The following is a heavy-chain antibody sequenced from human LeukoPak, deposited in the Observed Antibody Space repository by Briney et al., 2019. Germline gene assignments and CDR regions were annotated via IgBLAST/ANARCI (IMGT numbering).Heavy chain of an antibody. CDR3: ARQIMDYDILTGYDNWFDP. CDR2: INPSGGST. D-gene: IGHD3-9*01. V-gene: IGHV1-46*01. CDR1: GYTFTSYY. J-gene: IGHJ5*02. Sequence: ASVKVSCKASGYTFTSYYMHWVRQAPGQGLEWMGIINPSGGSTSYAQKFQGRATMTRDTSTSTVYMELSSLRSEDTAVYYCARQIMDYDILTGYDNWFDPWGQGTLVTVSS.